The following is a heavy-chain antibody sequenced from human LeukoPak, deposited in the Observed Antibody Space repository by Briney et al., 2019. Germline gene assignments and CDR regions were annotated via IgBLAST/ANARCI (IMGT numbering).Heavy chain of an antibody. V-gene: IGHV3-23*01. Sequence: PGGSLRLSCAASGFTFSSYAMSWVRQAPGKGLEWVSGISGSGGSTYYADSVKGRFTLSRDNSKNTLYLQLNSLRVEDTAVYYCAKEIYGDSTGGRFQQWGQGTLVTVSS. CDR1: GFTFSSYA. D-gene: IGHD4-17*01. CDR3: AKEIYGDSTGGRFQQ. CDR2: ISGSGGST. J-gene: IGHJ1*01.